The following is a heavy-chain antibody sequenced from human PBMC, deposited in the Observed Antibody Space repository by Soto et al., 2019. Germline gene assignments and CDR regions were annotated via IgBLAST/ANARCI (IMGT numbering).Heavy chain of an antibody. CDR1: GFTFNRKW. CDR3: ARDAGDSHYDYFDL. CDR2: INSDGSIT. J-gene: IGHJ2*01. V-gene: IGHV3-74*03. Sequence: EVQLVESGGGLVQPGGSLRLSCATSGFTFNRKWMHWVRQAPGKGLVWVSRINSDGSITEFADFVKGRFTISRDNARNTLYLDMNSLRDEDTAVYYCARDAGDSHYDYFDLCGRGTLVTVSS. D-gene: IGHD2-21*02.